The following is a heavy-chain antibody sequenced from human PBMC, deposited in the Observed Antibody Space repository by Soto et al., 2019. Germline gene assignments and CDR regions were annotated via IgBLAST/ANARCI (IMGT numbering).Heavy chain of an antibody. Sequence: EVQVLESGGGLVQPGGSLRLSCAASGFTLGKFAMTWVRQAPGQGLEYVSSITGSGSDRYYADSVKGRFTISRDNSKNTLYLHMNSLRVEDTAIYNCATGVADRGIDSWGQGTVVTVSS. CDR2: ITGSGSDR. J-gene: IGHJ4*02. CDR3: ATGVADRGIDS. V-gene: IGHV3-23*01. CDR1: GFTLGKFA.